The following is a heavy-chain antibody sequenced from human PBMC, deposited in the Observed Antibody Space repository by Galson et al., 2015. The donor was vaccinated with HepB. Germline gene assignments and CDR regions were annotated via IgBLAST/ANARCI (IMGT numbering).Heavy chain of an antibody. D-gene: IGHD6-19*01. V-gene: IGHV3-7*03. CDR2: IKQDGSEK. CDR3: AREDYSKQWLESYGMDV. CDR1: GFPFSSYW. J-gene: IGHJ6*02. Sequence: SLRLSCAASGFPFSSYWMSWVRQAPGKGLEWVANIKQDGSEKYYVDSVKGRFTISRDNAKNSLYLQMNSLRAEDTAVYYCAREDYSKQWLESYGMDVWGQGTTVTVSS.